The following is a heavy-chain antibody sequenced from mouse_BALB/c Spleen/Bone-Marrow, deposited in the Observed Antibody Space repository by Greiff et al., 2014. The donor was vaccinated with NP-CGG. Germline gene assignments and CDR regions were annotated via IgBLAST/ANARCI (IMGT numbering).Heavy chain of an antibody. J-gene: IGHJ3*01. V-gene: IGHV1S29*02. CDR1: GYTFTDYN. Sequence: EVQVVESGPELVKPGASVKISCKASGYTFTDYNMHWVKQSHGKSLEWIGYIYPYNGGTGYNQKFKSKATLTVDNSSSTAYMELRSLTSEDSAVYYCARRFITTAAWFAYWGQGTLVTVSA. D-gene: IGHD1-2*01. CDR2: IYPYNGGT. CDR3: ARRFITTAAWFAY.